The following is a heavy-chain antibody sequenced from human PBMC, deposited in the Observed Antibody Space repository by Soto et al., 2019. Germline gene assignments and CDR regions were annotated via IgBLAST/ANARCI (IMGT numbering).Heavy chain of an antibody. CDR2: IYPGDSDT. V-gene: IGHV5-51*01. D-gene: IGHD4-17*01. CDR1: GYSFTSYW. CDR3: AGFYGDYYYGMDV. J-gene: IGHJ6*02. Sequence: PGESLKISCKGSGYSFTSYWIGWVRQMPGKGLEWMGIIYPGDSDTRYSPSFQGQVTISADKSVSTAYLQWSSLKASDTAMYYCAGFYGDYYYGMDVWGQGTTVTVSS.